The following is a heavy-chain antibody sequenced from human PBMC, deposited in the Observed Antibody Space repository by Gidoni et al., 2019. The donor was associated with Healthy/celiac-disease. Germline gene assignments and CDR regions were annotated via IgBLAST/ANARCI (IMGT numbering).Heavy chain of an antibody. D-gene: IGHD3-22*01. Sequence: EVQLVQSGAEVKKPGESLKISCKGSGYSFTSYWIGWVRQMPGKGLEWMGIIYPGDSDTRYSPSFQGQVTISADKSISTAYLQWSSLKASDTAMYYCARRTVDYYDSSGFLQPHQWGNDAFDIWGQGTMVTVSS. CDR1: GYSFTSYW. CDR3: ARRTVDYYDSSGFLQPHQWGNDAFDI. V-gene: IGHV5-51*01. CDR2: IYPGDSDT. J-gene: IGHJ3*02.